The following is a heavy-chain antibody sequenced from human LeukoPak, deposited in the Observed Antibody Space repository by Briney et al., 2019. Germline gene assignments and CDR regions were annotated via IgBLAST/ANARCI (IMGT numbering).Heavy chain of an antibody. CDR1: GYNFATSG. D-gene: IGHD1-26*01. Sequence: ASVRVSCKASGYNFATSGIGWVRQAPGQGLEWLGWISGYNGNTKSAPKLRGRVTMTTDTSTDTAYLELGSLRVDDTAIYYCARDLGPYTGSYYSYYHYMDVWGEGTSVTVSS. V-gene: IGHV1-18*01. J-gene: IGHJ6*03. CDR2: ISGYNGNT. CDR3: ARDLGPYTGSYYSYYHYMDV.